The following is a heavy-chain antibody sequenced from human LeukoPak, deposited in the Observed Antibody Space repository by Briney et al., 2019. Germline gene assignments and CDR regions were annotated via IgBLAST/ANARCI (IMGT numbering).Heavy chain of an antibody. D-gene: IGHD6-13*01. CDR3: AKDYLGSSYYYGMDV. CDR1: GFTFSSYG. CDR2: IWYDGSNK. Sequence: GGSLRLSCAASGFTFSSYGMHWVRQAPGKGLEWVAVIWYDGSNKYYADSVKGRFTISRDNSKNTLYLQMNSLRAEDTALYYCAKDYLGSSYYYGMDVWGQGTTVTVSS. J-gene: IGHJ6*02. V-gene: IGHV3-33*06.